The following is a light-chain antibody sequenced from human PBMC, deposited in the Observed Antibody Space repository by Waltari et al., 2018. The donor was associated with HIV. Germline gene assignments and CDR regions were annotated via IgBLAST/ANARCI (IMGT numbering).Light chain of an antibody. Sequence: DIQMTQSPSTLSASVGDRVTITCRASQKISSWLAWYQQRPGKAPNLLIYQASTLQGGVPSRFSGSGSGTDCTLTINRLQSDDFGTYYCQQYDTFPYTFGPGTNLEIK. CDR2: QAS. V-gene: IGKV1-5*01. CDR1: QKISSW. CDR3: QQYDTFPYT. J-gene: IGKJ2*01.